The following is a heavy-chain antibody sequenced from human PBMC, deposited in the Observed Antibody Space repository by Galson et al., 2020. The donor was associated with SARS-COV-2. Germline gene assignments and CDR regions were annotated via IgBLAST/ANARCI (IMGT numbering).Heavy chain of an antibody. Sequence: ASETLSLTCTVSGGSISSADYYWSWIRQPPGKGLEWIGYIYYSGSTYYNPSLKSRVTISVDTSKNQFSLKLSSVTAADTAVYYCARETRMVRGVSNFHYGMDVWGQGTTVTVSS. CDR3: ARETRMVRGVSNFHYGMDV. CDR2: IYYSGST. CDR1: GGSISSADYY. J-gene: IGHJ6*02. V-gene: IGHV4-30-4*01. D-gene: IGHD3-10*01.